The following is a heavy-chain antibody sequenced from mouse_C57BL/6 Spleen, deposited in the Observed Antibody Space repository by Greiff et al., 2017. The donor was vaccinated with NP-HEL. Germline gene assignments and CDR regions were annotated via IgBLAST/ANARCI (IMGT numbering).Heavy chain of an antibody. Sequence: QVQLQQPGAELVKPGASVKLSCKASGYTFTSYWMHWVKQRPGQGLEWIGMIHPNSGSTNYNEKFKSKATLTVDKSSSTAYKQLSSLTSEDSAVYYCARGGLSDPYWYFDVWGTGTTVTVSS. D-gene: IGHD1-1*02. CDR2: IHPNSGST. CDR1: GYTFTSYW. J-gene: IGHJ1*03. CDR3: ARGGLSDPYWYFDV. V-gene: IGHV1-64*01.